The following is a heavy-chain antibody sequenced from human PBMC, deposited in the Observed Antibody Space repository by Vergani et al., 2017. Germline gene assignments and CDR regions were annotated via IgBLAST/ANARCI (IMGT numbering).Heavy chain of an antibody. V-gene: IGHV3-30*18. CDR1: GFTFSSYG. CDR3: AKDPRYSSGWEGYFDY. D-gene: IGHD6-19*01. Sequence: QVQLVESGGGVVQPGRSLRLSCAASGFTFSSYGMHWVRQAPGKGLEWVAVISYDGSNKYYADSVKGRFTISRDNSKNTLYLQMNSLRAEDTAVYYCAKDPRYSSGWEGYFDYGGQGTLVTVSS. J-gene: IGHJ4*02. CDR2: ISYDGSNK.